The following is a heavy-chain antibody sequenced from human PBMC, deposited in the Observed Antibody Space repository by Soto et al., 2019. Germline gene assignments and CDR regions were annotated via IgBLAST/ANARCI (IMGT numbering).Heavy chain of an antibody. J-gene: IGHJ6*02. Sequence: PGEALKISCKGSGYSFTSYWISWVRQMPGKGLEWMGRIDPSDSYTNYSPSFQGHVTISADKSISTAYLQWSSLKASDTAVYYCAQFRAVDPHYGLAVWGQGTTDTVSS. D-gene: IGHD4-4*01. V-gene: IGHV5-10-1*01. CDR1: GYSFTSYW. CDR2: IDPSDSYT. CDR3: AQFRAVDPHYGLAV.